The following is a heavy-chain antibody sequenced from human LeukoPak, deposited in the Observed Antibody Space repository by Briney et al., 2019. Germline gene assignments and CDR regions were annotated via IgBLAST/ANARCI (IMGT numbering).Heavy chain of an antibody. CDR1: GFMFKNYW. Sequence: PGGSLRLSCAASGFMFKNYWMTWVRQAPGMGLEWVAFIRYDGGNTYYVDSVKGRFTISRDNSKNTLYLQMNSLNAEDTAVYYCAKDEVVPGYYYTDVWGRGTTVTISS. CDR2: IRYDGGNT. D-gene: IGHD2-2*01. J-gene: IGHJ6*03. CDR3: AKDEVVPGYYYTDV. V-gene: IGHV3-30*02.